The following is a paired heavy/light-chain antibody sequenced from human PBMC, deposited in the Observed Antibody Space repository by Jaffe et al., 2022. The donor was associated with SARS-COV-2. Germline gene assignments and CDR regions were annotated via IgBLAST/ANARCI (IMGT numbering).Heavy chain of an antibody. CDR3: ARDRPRDIVLMVYAIAPDYYYYGMDV. Sequence: QVQLQQWGAGLLKPSETLSLTCAVYGGSFSGYYWSWIRQPPGKGLEWIGEINHSGSTNYNPSLKSRVTISVDTSKNQFSLKLSSVTAADTAVYYCARDRPRDIVLMVYAIAPDYYYYGMDVWGQGTTVTVSS. CDR1: GGSFSGYY. CDR2: INHSGST. J-gene: IGHJ6*02. V-gene: IGHV4-34*01. D-gene: IGHD2-8*01.
Light chain of an antibody. CDR1: QSLLHSDGKTY. J-gene: IGKJ2*01. V-gene: IGKV2D-29*01. Sequence: DIVMTQTPLSLSVTPGQPASISCKSSQSLLHSDGKTYLYWYLQKPGQPPQLLIYEVSNRFSGVPDRFSGSGSGTDFTLKISRVEAEDVGVYYCMQSIQLPYTFGQGTKLEIK. CDR3: MQSIQLPYT. CDR2: EVS.